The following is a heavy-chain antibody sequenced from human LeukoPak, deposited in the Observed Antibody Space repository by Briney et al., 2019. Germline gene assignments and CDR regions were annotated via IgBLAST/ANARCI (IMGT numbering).Heavy chain of an antibody. D-gene: IGHD3-10*01. CDR3: AGQAVLLWFGDSWFDP. CDR2: IYPGDSDT. J-gene: IGHJ5*02. V-gene: IGHV5-51*01. CDR1: GYSFTSYW. Sequence: GESPKISCKGSGYSFTSYWIGWVRQMPGKGLEWMGIIYPGDSDTRYSPSFQGQVTISADKSISTAYLQWSSLKASDTAMYYCAGQAVLLWFGDSWFDPWGQGTLVTVSS.